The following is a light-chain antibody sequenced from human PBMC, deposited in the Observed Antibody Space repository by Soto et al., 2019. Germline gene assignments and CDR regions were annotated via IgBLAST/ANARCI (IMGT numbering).Light chain of an antibody. J-gene: IGLJ1*01. CDR3: SSYTGSNNYV. CDR1: SSDVGGYNY. CDR2: EVN. V-gene: IGLV2-8*01. Sequence: LTQPPSASGSPGQSVTISCTGTSSDVGGYNYVSWYQQHPGKAPKLMIYEVNKRPSGVPDRFSGSKSGNTASLTVSGLQAEDEADYYCSSYTGSNNYVFGTGTKVTVL.